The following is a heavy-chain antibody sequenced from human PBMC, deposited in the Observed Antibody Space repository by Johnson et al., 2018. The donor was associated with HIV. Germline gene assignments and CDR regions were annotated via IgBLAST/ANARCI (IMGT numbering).Heavy chain of an antibody. CDR3: ARAYSYGAFDI. Sequence: QVQLVESGGGVVQPGRSLRLSCAASGFTFSSYGMHWVRQAPGKGLEWVAVISYDGSNKYYADSVKGRFTISRDNSKNTLYLQMSSLRAEDTAVYYCARAYSYGAFDIWGQGTMVTVSS. CDR2: ISYDGSNK. CDR1: GFTFSSYG. D-gene: IGHD5-18*01. V-gene: IGHV3-30*03. J-gene: IGHJ3*02.